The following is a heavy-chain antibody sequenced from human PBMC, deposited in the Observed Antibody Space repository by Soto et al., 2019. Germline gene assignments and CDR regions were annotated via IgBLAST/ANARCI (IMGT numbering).Heavy chain of an antibody. CDR2: IYHSGST. J-gene: IGHJ4*02. V-gene: IGHV4-30-2*01. Sequence: SETLSLTCAVSGGSISSGGYSWSWIRQPPGKGLEWIGYIYHSGSTYYNPSLKSRVTISVDRSKNQFSLKLSSVTAADTAVYYCARVGMEVPADRGYYFDYWGQGTLVTVSS. CDR1: GGSISSGGYS. CDR3: ARVGMEVPADRGYYFDY. D-gene: IGHD2-2*01.